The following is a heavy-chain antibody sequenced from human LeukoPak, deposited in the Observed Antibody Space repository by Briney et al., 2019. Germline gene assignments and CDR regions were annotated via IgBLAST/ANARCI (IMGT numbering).Heavy chain of an antibody. CDR2: IYYGGNA. CDR1: GGSICSSTYY. D-gene: IGHD5-24*01. CDR3: AGHGQIATICFVY. Sequence: SETLSLTCTVSGGSICSSTYYWGWIRQPPGKGLEWIGSIYYGGNAYYNPSLKSRVTISVNTSKNQFSLKVSPVTGADTAVHYCAGHGQIATICFVYWGQGTLVTVSS. J-gene: IGHJ4*02. V-gene: IGHV4-39*01.